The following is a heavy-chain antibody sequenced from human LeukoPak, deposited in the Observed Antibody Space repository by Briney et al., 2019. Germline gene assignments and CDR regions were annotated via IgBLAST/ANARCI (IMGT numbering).Heavy chain of an antibody. CDR3: ARDLYSGSYFYYFDY. CDR1: GYTFTGYY. V-gene: IGHV1-2*06. J-gene: IGHJ4*02. CDR2: INPNSGGT. Sequence: ASVKVSCKASGYTFTGYYMHWVRQAPGQGLEWMGRINPNSGGTNYAQKFQGRVTMHRHTSISTDYMELSRLRSDDTAVYYCARDLYSGSYFYYFDYWGQGTLVTVSS. D-gene: IGHD1-26*01.